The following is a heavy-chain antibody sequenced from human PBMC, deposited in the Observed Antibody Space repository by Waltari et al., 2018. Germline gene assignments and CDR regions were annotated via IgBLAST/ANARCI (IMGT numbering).Heavy chain of an antibody. V-gene: IGHV3-30*18. CDR2: ISYDGRNK. Sequence: QVQLVESGGGVVQPGRSLRLSCAASGFTFSSYGMHWVRQAPGKGLEWVAVISYDGRNKYYADSVKGRFTISRDNSKSTLYLQMNSLGAEDTAVYYCAKRRDYGGNPGYFDYWGQGTLVTVSS. D-gene: IGHD4-17*01. J-gene: IGHJ4*02. CDR3: AKRRDYGGNPGYFDY. CDR1: GFTFSSYG.